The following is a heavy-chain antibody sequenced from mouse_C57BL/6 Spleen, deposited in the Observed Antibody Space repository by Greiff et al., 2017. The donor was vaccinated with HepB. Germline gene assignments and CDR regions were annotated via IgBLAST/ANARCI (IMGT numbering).Heavy chain of an antibody. J-gene: IGHJ3*01. D-gene: IGHD1-1*01. CDR1: GFTFSDYG. CDR2: ISSGSSTI. CDR3: ARDFTTPFAY. Sequence: DVQLVESGGGLVKPGGSLKLSCAASGFTFSDYGMHWVRQAPEKGLEWVAYISSGSSTIYYADTVKGRFTISRDNAKNTLFLQMTSLRSEDTAMYYCARDFTTPFAYWGQGTLVTVSA. V-gene: IGHV5-17*01.